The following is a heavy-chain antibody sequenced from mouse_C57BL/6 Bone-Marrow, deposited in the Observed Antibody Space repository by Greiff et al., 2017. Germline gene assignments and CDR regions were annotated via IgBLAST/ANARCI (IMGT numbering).Heavy chain of an antibody. J-gene: IGHJ2*01. CDR1: GYTFTDYE. V-gene: IGHV1-15*01. Sequence: QVQLQQSGAELVRPGASVTLSCKASGYTFTDYEMHWVKQTPVHGLEWIGAIDPETGGTAYNQKFKGKAILTADKSSSTAYMELRSLTSEDSAVYYCTRGAHITTVVAVDYWGQGTTLTASS. CDR2: IDPETGGT. CDR3: TRGAHITTVVAVDY. D-gene: IGHD1-1*01.